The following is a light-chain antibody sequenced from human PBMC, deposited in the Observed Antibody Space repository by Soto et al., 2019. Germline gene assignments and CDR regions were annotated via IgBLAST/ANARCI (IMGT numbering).Light chain of an antibody. J-gene: IGKJ5*01. V-gene: IGKV1D-12*01. CDR2: GAS. CDR1: QDISIW. CDR3: QQSNSCPPIP. Sequence: DIQMTQSPSSVSASIGDRVTISCRASQDISIWLAWYQQKPGKAPKLLIYGASRLQSGVPSRFRGSGSGTEFTLTISSLQSEDYAIYFCQQSNSCPPIPFGQGTRVE.